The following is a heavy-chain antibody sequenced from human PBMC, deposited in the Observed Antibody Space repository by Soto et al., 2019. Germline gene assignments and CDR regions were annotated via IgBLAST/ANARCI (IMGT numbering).Heavy chain of an antibody. CDR1: GFTFSGSA. CDR2: IRSKAKSYAT. Sequence: GSLRLSCAASGFTFSGSAMHWVRQASGKGLEWVGRIRSKAKSYATAYAVSVKGRFTISRDDSRNTAYLQMNSLKTEDTAVYYCARGVYDFWSGHPKGLDYWGQGTVVTVSS. D-gene: IGHD3-3*01. J-gene: IGHJ4*02. V-gene: IGHV3-73*01. CDR3: ARGVYDFWSGHPKGLDY.